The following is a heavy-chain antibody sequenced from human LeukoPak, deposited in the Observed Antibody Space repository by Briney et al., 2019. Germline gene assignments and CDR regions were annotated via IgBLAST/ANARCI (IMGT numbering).Heavy chain of an antibody. Sequence: PSQTLSLTCIVSGGSISSGAYYWTWLRQPAGKGLEWIGRIYISGSTNYNPSLKSRVTISVDASKNQLSMKMTSVTAADTAVYYCARGVSAAGFDYWGQGTLITVSS. D-gene: IGHD6-13*01. CDR1: GGSISSGAYY. CDR3: ARGVSAAGFDY. J-gene: IGHJ4*02. V-gene: IGHV4-61*02. CDR2: IYISGST.